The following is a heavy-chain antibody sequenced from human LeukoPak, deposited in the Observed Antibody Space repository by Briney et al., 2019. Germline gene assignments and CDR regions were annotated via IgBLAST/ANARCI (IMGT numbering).Heavy chain of an antibody. V-gene: IGHV4-59*01. CDR1: GGSISNDY. D-gene: IGHD4-11*01. J-gene: IGHJ4*02. CDR2: IYSSGST. CDR3: ARGRYSNYNY. Sequence: SETLSLTCTVSGGSISNDYWSWIRQPPGKGLEWIGYIYSSGSTNYNPSLKSRVTTSVDTSKNQFSLKLSSVTTADTAVYYCARGRYSNYNYWGQGTLVTVSS.